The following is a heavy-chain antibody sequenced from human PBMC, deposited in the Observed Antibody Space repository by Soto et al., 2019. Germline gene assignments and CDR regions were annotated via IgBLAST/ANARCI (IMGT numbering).Heavy chain of an antibody. D-gene: IGHD2-2*01. V-gene: IGHV1-2*02. CDR1: GHTFTGYY. CDR2: INHNSGGT. Sequence: QVQPVQSGAEVKKPGASVKISCKASGHTFTGYYIHWVRQSPGQGLEWMGWINHNSGGTDYGQKLRGGVTRTRDTAISTVYMGLTRLRSADTAVYYCGRGKAMDAEIYNWFDPWGQGTLVTVSS. J-gene: IGHJ5*02. CDR3: GRGKAMDAEIYNWFDP.